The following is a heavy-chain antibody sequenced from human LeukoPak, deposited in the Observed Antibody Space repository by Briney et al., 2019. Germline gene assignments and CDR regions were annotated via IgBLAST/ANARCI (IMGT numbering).Heavy chain of an antibody. J-gene: IGHJ4*02. CDR2: MNPNSGNT. CDR1: GYTFTSYD. CDR3: ARDGLEGDY. V-gene: IGHV1-8*01. Sequence: AAVKVSCKASGYTFTSYDINWVRQATGQGREWVGWMNPNSGNTGYAQKFQGRVTMTRNTSISTAYMELSSLRSDDTAVYYCARDGLEGDYWGQGTLVTVSS.